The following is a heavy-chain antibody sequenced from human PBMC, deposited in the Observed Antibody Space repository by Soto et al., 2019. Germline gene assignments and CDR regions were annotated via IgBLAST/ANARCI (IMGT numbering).Heavy chain of an antibody. V-gene: IGHV3-66*01. D-gene: IGHD4-17*01. Sequence: EVQLVESGGDLVQPGGSLRLSCAASGFTVSSNFMSWVRQAPGKGLEWVSVIYSIGSTYYADSVKGRFTISRDTSKNTLYLHMNSLRGEDTAVYYCTRDRDYGGFDFWGRGTLVTVSS. CDR3: TRDRDYGGFDF. CDR1: GFTVSSNF. CDR2: IYSIGST. J-gene: IGHJ4*01.